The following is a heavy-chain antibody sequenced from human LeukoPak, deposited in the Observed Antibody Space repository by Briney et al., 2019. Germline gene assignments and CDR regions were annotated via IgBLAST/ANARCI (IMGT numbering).Heavy chain of an antibody. J-gene: IGHJ6*03. CDR2: ISYDGSNK. V-gene: IGHV3-30*18. CDR1: GFTFSSYG. CDR3: AKEHYGSGSYKNYYYYYMDV. D-gene: IGHD3-10*01. Sequence: GGSLRLSCAASGFTFSSYGMHWVRQAPGKGLEWVAVISYDGSNKYYADSVKGRFTISRDNSKNTLYLQMNSLRAEDTAVYYCAKEHYGSGSYKNYYYYYMDVWGKGTTVTVSS.